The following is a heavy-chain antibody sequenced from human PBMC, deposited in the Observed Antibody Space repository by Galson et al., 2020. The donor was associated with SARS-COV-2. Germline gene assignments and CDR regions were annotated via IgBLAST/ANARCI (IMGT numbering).Heavy chain of an antibody. CDR1: GYTFNHYA. CDR3: ARGAGAWCGEIGDE. V-gene: IGHV7-4-1*02. D-gene: IGHD3-10*01. CDR2: INTNPGNP. J-gene: IGHJ4*02. Sequence: ASVKVSCKASGYTFNHYALNLLRQARRPGLEWMAWINTNPGNPTYAQGFTGRFFFSLDTSISTAYLQISSLKAEDTAVYYCARGAGAWCGEIGDEWGQGILVTVSS.